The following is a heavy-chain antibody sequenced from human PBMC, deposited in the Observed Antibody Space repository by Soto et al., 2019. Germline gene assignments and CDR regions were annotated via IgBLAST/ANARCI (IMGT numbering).Heavy chain of an antibody. CDR1: GLIFSTYG. CDR3: ARDTTRAMVRIYYGMDV. J-gene: IGHJ6*02. CDR2: IWYDGSNK. Sequence: QVQLVESGGGVVQPGRSLRLSCAASGLIFSTYGMHWVRQAPGKGLEWVAVIWYDGSNKYYADSVKGRFTISRDNSKNTLYLQMNSLRAEDTAVYYCARDTTRAMVRIYYGMDVWGQGTTVTVSS. D-gene: IGHD3-10*01. V-gene: IGHV3-33*01.